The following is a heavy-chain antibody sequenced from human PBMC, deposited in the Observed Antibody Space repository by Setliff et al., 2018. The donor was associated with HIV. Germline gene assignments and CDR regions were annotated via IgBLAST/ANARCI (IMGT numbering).Heavy chain of an antibody. Sequence: ASVKVSCKASGYTFTSYYMHWVRQAPGQGLEWMGIINPSGGSTSHAQKFQERVTITRDTSASTAYMELSSLRSEDTAVYYCARVWFGETIFDYWGQGTLVTVSS. V-gene: IGHV1-46*01. CDR3: ARVWFGETIFDY. D-gene: IGHD3-10*01. J-gene: IGHJ4*02. CDR1: GYTFTSYY. CDR2: INPSGGST.